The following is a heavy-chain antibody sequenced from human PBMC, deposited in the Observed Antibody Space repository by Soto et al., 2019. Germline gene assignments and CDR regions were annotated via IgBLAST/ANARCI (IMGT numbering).Heavy chain of an antibody. Sequence: QVQLVESGGGVVQPGRSLRLSCAASGFTFSSYAMHWVRQAPGKGLEWVAVISYDGSNKYYADSVKGRFTISRDNSKNTLYLQMNSLRAEDTAVYYCARDARSGSYYPSDYWGQGTLVTVSS. J-gene: IGHJ4*02. CDR1: GFTFSSYA. V-gene: IGHV3-30-3*01. D-gene: IGHD1-26*01. CDR2: ISYDGSNK. CDR3: ARDARSGSYYPSDY.